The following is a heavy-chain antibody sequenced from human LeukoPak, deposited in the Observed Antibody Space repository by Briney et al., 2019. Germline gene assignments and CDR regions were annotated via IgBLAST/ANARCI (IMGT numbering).Heavy chain of an antibody. Sequence: PSETLSLTCAVYGGSFSGYYWSWIRQPPGKGLEWIGEINHSGSTNYNPSLKSRVTISVDTSKNQFSLKLSSVTAADTAVYYCARRAIAVAGTGPLYYFDYWGQGTLVTVSS. J-gene: IGHJ4*02. CDR3: ARRAIAVAGTGPLYYFDY. CDR1: GGSFSGYY. V-gene: IGHV4-34*01. CDR2: INHSGST. D-gene: IGHD6-13*01.